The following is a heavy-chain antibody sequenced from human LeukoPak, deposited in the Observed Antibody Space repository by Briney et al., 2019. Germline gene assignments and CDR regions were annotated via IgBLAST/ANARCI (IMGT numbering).Heavy chain of an antibody. J-gene: IGHJ4*02. CDR3: ARDRPRASFFDY. CDR1: GGTFSNYS. V-gene: IGHV1-69*04. Sequence: GALVKVSCMASGGTFSNYSFSWVRQAPGQGLEWMGRIIPILNVPNYAQKFQGRLTITADKSTSTAYMELSSLRSEDTAVYYCARDRPRASFFDYWGQGALVTVSS. CDR2: IIPILNVP.